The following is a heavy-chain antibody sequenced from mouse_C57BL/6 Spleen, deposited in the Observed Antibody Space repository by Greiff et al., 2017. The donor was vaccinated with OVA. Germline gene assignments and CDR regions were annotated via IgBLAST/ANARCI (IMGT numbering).Heavy chain of an antibody. Sequence: VKLVESGAELVMPGASVKLSCKASGYTFTSYWMHWVKQRPGQGLEWIGEIDPSDSYTNYNQKFKGKSTLTVDKSSSTAYMQLSSLTSEDSAVYYCARSAVGSSGPDYWGQGTTLTVSS. D-gene: IGHD3-2*02. CDR2: IDPSDSYT. V-gene: IGHV1-69*01. J-gene: IGHJ2*01. CDR1: GYTFTSYW. CDR3: ARSAVGSSGPDY.